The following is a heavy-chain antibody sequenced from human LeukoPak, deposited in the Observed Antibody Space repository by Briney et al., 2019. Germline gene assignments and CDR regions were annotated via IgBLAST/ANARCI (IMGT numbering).Heavy chain of an antibody. D-gene: IGHD1-26*01. J-gene: IGHJ3*02. V-gene: IGHV4-30-2*01. CDR1: GGSISSGGYS. CDR3: ARGGSGSYRLDAFDI. Sequence: SQTLSLTCAVSGGSISSGGYSWSWIRQPPGKGLEWIRYIYHSGSTYYNPSLKSRVTISVDRSKNQFSLKLSSVTAADTAVYYCARGGSGSYRLDAFDIWGQGTMVTVSS. CDR2: IYHSGST.